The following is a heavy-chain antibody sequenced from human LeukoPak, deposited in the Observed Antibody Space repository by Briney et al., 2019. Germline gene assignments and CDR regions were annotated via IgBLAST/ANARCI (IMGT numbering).Heavy chain of an antibody. CDR1: GGTFNSYA. CDR2: IMPRFGTA. V-gene: IGHV1-69*05. J-gene: IGHJ6*03. D-gene: IGHD5-24*01. CDR3: ASGSLGDGYGVGDYYQYMDV. Sequence: SVKVSCKASGGTFNSYAISWVRQAPGQGLEWMGGIMPRFGTANYAQEFQGRVTFTTDEFASTAYLEVSSLRYEDMAVYYCASGSLGDGYGVGDYYQYMDVWGKGTTVTVSS.